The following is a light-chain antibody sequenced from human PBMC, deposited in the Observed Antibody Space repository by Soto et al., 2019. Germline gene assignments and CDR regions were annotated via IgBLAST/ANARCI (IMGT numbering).Light chain of an antibody. J-gene: IGKJ3*01. CDR1: QTISSF. CDR3: HQINSTPST. Sequence: DIQMTLSPSSLSASVGDRDTITCRASQTISSFLNSYQQKQGLAPKLLIYAASNLQCGVPSRFSGSGSETVFTLTISRLQPDDFATYHCHQINSTPSTLVPRTKV. V-gene: IGKV1-39*01. CDR2: AAS.